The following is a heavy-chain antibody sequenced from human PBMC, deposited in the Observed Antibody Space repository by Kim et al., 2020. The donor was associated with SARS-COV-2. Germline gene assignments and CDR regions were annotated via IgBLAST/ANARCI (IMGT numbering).Heavy chain of an antibody. CDR1: GGSFSGHY. CDR3: ARGRAGVVPAPILGIGPHYDYFIMDV. V-gene: IGHV4-34*01. D-gene: IGHD2-2*02. CDR2: IHQSGST. J-gene: IGHJ6*04. Sequence: SETLSLTCAVYGGSFSGHYWSWIRQPPGKGLEWIGEIHQSGSTNYNPSIKSRVTISIDTSKNKFSLKLSSVAAEDTGFYYCARGRAGVVPAPILGIGPHYDYFIMDVWGTGTTVTVSS.